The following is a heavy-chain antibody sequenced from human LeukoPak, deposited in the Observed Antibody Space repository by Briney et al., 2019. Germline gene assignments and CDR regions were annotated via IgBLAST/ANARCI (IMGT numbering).Heavy chain of an antibody. V-gene: IGHV4-59*01. D-gene: IGHD3-10*01. J-gene: IGHJ4*02. CDR2: DYCGGNT. CDR3: ARDHFGSLDS. Sequence: SETLSLTCTVSGGSISSYYWSWIRQPPGKGLEWIGYDYCGGNTNYDPSLKRRVTISVDTSKNQFSLTLTSVTAADTAVYFCARDHFGSLDSWGQGILVTVSS. CDR1: GGSISSYY.